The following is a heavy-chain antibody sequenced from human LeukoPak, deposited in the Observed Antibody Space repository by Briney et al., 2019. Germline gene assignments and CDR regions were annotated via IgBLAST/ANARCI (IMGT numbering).Heavy chain of an antibody. J-gene: IGHJ4*02. V-gene: IGHV3-30*18. CDR3: AKPYPTLTTSAVLDN. D-gene: IGHD1-1*01. Sequence: GGSLSLSCAASGFTFSNYAIHWVRQAPGRGLEWVAAISYDGNSQHYGAPVKGRFTISRDNSKNTVYLQINTLRTDDAAIYYCAKPYPTLTTSAVLDNWGQGTLVTVSS. CDR1: GFTFSNYA. CDR2: ISYDGNSQ.